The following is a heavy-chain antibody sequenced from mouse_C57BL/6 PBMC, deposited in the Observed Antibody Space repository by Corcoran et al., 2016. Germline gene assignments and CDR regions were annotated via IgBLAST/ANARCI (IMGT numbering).Heavy chain of an antibody. J-gene: IGHJ1*03. CDR1: GYTFTTYG. Sequence: QIQLVQSGPELKKPGETVKISCKASGYTFTTYGMSWVKQAPGKGLKWMGWINTYSGVPTYADDFKGRFAFSLETSASTAYLQINNLKNEDTATYFCARGGGDFDVWCTGTTVTVSS. CDR3: ARGGGDFDV. CDR2: INTYSGVP. V-gene: IGHV9-3*01.